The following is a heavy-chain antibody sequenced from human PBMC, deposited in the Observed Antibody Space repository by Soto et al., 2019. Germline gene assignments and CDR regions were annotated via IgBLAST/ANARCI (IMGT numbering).Heavy chain of an antibody. CDR3: ARSRGGGRITIFGVVIPDEEYYFDY. D-gene: IGHD3-3*01. CDR1: GYTFTGYY. CDR2: INPNSGGT. Sequence: GASVKVSCKASGYTFTGYYMHWVRQAPGQGLEWMGWINPNSGGTNYAQKFQGWVTMTRDTSISTAYMELSSLRSEDTAVYYCARSRGGGRITIFGVVIPDEEYYFDYWGQGTLVTVSS. J-gene: IGHJ4*02. V-gene: IGHV1-2*04.